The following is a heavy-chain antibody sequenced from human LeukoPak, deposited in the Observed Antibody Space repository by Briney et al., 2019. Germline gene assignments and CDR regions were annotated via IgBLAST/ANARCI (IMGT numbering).Heavy chain of an antibody. CDR2: IYSGGTT. CDR1: GFIVSSNY. V-gene: IGHV3-53*01. J-gene: IGHJ3*02. CDR3: ARGPVTRFEI. Sequence: GSLRLSCAASGFIVSSNYMSWVRRAPGKGLEWVSVIYSGGTTYYADSVKGRFTISRDNSNNTLYLQMNSLRAEDTAVYYCARGPVTRFEIWGQGTMVTVSS. D-gene: IGHD4-17*01.